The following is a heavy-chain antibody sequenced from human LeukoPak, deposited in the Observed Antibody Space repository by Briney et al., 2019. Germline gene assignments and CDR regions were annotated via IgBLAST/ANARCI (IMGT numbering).Heavy chain of an antibody. CDR2: IYTSGST. Sequence: WETLSLTCTVSGGSISSYYWSWIRQPAGKGLEWIGRIYTSGSTNYNPSLKSRVIMSVDTSKNQFSLKLSSVTAADTAVYYCARARTYYYDSSAYYYYGMDVWGQGTTVTVSS. V-gene: IGHV4-4*07. D-gene: IGHD3-22*01. CDR1: GGSISSYY. J-gene: IGHJ6*02. CDR3: ARARTYYYDSSAYYYYGMDV.